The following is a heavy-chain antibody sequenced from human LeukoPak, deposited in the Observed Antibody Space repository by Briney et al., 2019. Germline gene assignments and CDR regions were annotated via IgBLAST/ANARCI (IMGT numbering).Heavy chain of an antibody. J-gene: IGHJ4*02. CDR1: GFTFSSYA. CDR3: AKDISGSYLNYFDY. V-gene: IGHV3-23*01. D-gene: IGHD3-10*01. CDR2: ISGSGGST. Sequence: GGSLRLSCAASGFTFSSYAMSWVRQAPGNGLEWASAISGSGGSTYYADSVKGRFTISRDNSKNTLYLQMNSLRAEDTAVYYCAKDISGSYLNYFDYWGQGTLVTVSS.